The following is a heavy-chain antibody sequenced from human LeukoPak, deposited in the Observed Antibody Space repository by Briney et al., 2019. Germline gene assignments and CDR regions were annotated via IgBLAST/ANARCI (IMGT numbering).Heavy chain of an antibody. D-gene: IGHD3-9*01. CDR1: GFSFKDYN. J-gene: IGHJ4*02. CDR3: ARGLVRFDY. CDR2: ITYDGGNE. Sequence: GGSLRLSCAASGFSFKDYNMHWVRQAPGKGLEWVAVITYDGGNEYYTDSVKGRFTISRDNSKHTVSLQMNSLRGEDTAVYYCARGLVRFDYWGQGTLVTVSS. V-gene: IGHV3-30*03.